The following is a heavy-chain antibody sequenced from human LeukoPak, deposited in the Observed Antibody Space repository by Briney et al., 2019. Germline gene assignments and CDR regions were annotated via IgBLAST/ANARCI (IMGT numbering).Heavy chain of an antibody. CDR1: GFTFSSYG. CDR2: IRYDGSNK. Sequence: PGRSLRLSCAASGFTFSSYGMHWVRQAPGKGLEWVAFIRYDGSNKYYADSVKGRFTISRDNSKNTLYLQMNSLRAEDTAVYYCARGDYYDSSGYVDYWGQGTLVTVSS. D-gene: IGHD3-22*01. V-gene: IGHV3-30*02. CDR3: ARGDYYDSSGYVDY. J-gene: IGHJ4*02.